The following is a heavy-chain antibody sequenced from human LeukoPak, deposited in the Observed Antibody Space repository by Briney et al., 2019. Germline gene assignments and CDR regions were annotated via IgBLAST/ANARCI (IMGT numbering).Heavy chain of an antibody. Sequence: HPGGSLRLSCAASEFTFSTYWMTSVRQAPGKGLEWVADIKQDGSEKYYVDSVKGRFTISRQNAKNSLFLQMNSLRAEDTAVYYCARHRSGGSQDDAFDIWGQGTLVTVSS. J-gene: IGHJ3*02. CDR1: EFTFSTYW. V-gene: IGHV3-7*01. CDR2: IKQDGSEK. D-gene: IGHD2-15*01. CDR3: ARHRSGGSQDDAFDI.